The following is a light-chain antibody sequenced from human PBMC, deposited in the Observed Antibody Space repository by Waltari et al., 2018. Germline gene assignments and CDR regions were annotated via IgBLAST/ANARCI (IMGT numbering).Light chain of an antibody. V-gene: IGKV3-20*01. CDR1: QNFTTSY. J-gene: IGKJ2*01. CDR3: QHYGNSPYT. CDR2: AVS. Sequence: EIVLTQSPGTLSLSPGERATLSCRASQNFTTSYLAWYRQRPGQAPRLLIYAVSSRATGIPDRFSGSGSGTDFTLTISRLEPEDFAVYYCQHYGNSPYTFGQGTKLEIK.